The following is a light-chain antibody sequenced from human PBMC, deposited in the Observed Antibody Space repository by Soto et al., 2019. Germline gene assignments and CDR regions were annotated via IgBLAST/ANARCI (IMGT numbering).Light chain of an antibody. Sequence: QSVLTQSPSASASLGASVKLTCTLSSGHSTYAIAWHQQQPEKGPRYLMKLDSDGSHSKGDGIPDRFSGSSSGAERYLTISSLQPEDEADYYCQTWATVPDWVFGGGTKLTVL. J-gene: IGLJ3*02. CDR3: QTWATVPDWV. V-gene: IGLV4-69*01. CDR2: LDSDGSH. CDR1: SGHSTYA.